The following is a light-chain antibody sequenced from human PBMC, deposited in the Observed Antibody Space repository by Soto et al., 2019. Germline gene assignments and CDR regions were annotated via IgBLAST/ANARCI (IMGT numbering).Light chain of an antibody. Sequence: QSVLTQPASVSGSPGQSITISCTGTSSDVGGYNYVSWYQQHPGKAPKLMIYEVSNRPSGVSNRFSGSKSGNTASLTISGLQAEDEADYYCAAWDDSQNGPLFGGGTKLTVL. J-gene: IGLJ2*01. CDR2: EVS. CDR3: AAWDDSQNGPL. CDR1: SSDVGGYNY. V-gene: IGLV2-14*01.